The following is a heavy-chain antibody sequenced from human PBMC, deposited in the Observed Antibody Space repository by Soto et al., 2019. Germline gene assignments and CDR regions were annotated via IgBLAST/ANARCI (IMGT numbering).Heavy chain of an antibody. J-gene: IGHJ3*02. CDR3: AHKDSGSGSYGDDAFDI. D-gene: IGHD3-10*01. Sequence: QITLKESGPTLVKPTQTLTLTCTFSGFSLSTSGVGVGWIRQPPGKALEWLALIYWDDDKRYSPSLKSRLTIAKDASKNQVVVTMTNMDPVDTATYYCAHKDSGSGSYGDDAFDIWGQGTMVTVSS. CDR1: GFSLSTSGVG. CDR2: IYWDDDK. V-gene: IGHV2-5*02.